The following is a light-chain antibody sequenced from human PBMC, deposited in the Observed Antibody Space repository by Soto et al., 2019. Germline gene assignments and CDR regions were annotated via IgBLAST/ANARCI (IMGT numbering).Light chain of an antibody. CDR2: GAS. J-gene: IGKJ2*01. CDR3: EQDGSSPMYT. V-gene: IGKV3-20*01. CDR1: QSVSSSY. Sequence: EIVLTQSPGTLSLSPGERATLSCRASQSVSSSYLARYQQKPGQAPRLLIYGASSRATGIPDRFSGSGSGTYVTHSISRLELEDFAVYYCEQDGSSPMYTFGQGTKLEIK.